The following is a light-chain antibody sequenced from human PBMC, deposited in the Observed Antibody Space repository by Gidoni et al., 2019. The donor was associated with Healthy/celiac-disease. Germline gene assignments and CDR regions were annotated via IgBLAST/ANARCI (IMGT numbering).Light chain of an antibody. V-gene: IGLV5-45*03. Sequence: QAVLTQPSSLSASPGASASLTCTLRRGINVGTYRIYWYQQKPGSPPQYLLRYKSDSDKQQGSGVPSRFSGSKDASANAGIFLISGLQSEDEADYYCMIWHSSAWVFGGGTKLTVL. CDR3: MIWHSSAWV. CDR1: RGINVGTYR. J-gene: IGLJ3*02. CDR2: YKSDSDK.